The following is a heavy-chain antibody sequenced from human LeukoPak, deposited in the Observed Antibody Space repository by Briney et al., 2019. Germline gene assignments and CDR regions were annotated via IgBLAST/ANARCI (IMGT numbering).Heavy chain of an antibody. CDR3: ARGGAARPDY. Sequence: GGSLRLSCAASGFTFSNYGMDWVRQARGKALEWVAYISSSSSSIYYADSVKGRFTISRDNAKNSLFLQMNSLRAEDTAVYYCARGGAARPDYWGQGTLVTVSS. V-gene: IGHV3-48*01. J-gene: IGHJ4*02. D-gene: IGHD6-6*01. CDR2: ISSSSSSI. CDR1: GFTFSNYG.